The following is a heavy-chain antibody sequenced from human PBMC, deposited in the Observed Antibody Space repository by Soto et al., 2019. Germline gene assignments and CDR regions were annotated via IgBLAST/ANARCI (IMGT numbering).Heavy chain of an antibody. CDR3: AKDQNIVVVPAATWFDP. J-gene: IGHJ5*02. Sequence: TGGSLRLSCAASGFTFSSYAMSWVRQAPGKGLEWVSAISGSGGSTYYADSVKGRFTISRDNSKNTLYLQMNSLRAEDTAVYYCAKDQNIVVVPAATWFDPWGQGTLVTVSS. CDR1: GFTFSSYA. V-gene: IGHV3-23*01. D-gene: IGHD2-2*01. CDR2: ISGSGGST.